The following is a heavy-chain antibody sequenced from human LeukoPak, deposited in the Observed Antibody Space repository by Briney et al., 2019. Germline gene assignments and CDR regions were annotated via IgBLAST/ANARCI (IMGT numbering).Heavy chain of an antibody. D-gene: IGHD4-11*01. CDR2: INGEGSST. J-gene: IGHJ4*02. CDR1: GFTFSSYW. V-gene: IGHV3-74*01. Sequence: GGSLRLSCAASGFTFSSYWMHWVRQAPGKGLVWVSRINGEGSSTTYADSVKGRFTISRDNAKNTLYLQMNSLRAEDTAVYYCARDGTVTPNFDYWGQGTLVTVSS. CDR3: ARDGTVTPNFDY.